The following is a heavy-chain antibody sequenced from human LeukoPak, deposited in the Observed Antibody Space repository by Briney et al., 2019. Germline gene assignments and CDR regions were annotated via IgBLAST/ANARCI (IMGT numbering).Heavy chain of an antibody. D-gene: IGHD3-16*02. Sequence: SETLSLTCAVYGGSFSGYYWSWIRQPPGKGLEWIREINHSRSTNYNPSLKSRVTISIDTSKNQFPLKLSSVTAADTAVYYCARGSGMITFGGAIVNNDYWGQGTLVTVSS. CDR1: GGSFSGYY. CDR2: INHSRST. CDR3: ARGSGMITFGGAIVNNDY. J-gene: IGHJ4*02. V-gene: IGHV4-34*01.